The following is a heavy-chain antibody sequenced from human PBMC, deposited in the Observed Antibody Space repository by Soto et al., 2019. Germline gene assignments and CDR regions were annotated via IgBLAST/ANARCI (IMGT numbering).Heavy chain of an antibody. J-gene: IGHJ4*02. CDR2: ISGSGGTT. CDR1: GFTFSSYA. Sequence: PGGSLRLSCAASGFTFSSYAMSGVRQAPGKGLEWVSVISGSGGTTYYADSVKGRFTISRDNSKNTLYLQMNSLRAEDTAVYYCAKGGLYYYATSGYSAYFFDYWGRGSLVTVSS. CDR3: AKGGLYYYATSGYSAYFFDY. V-gene: IGHV3-23*01. D-gene: IGHD3-22*01.